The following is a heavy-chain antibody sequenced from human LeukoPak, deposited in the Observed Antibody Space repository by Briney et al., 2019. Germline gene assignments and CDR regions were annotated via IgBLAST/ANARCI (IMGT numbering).Heavy chain of an antibody. Sequence: PGGSLRLSCAASGFTFSSYSMNWVRQAPGKGLEWVSYLSSSSSTIYYADSVKGRFTISRDNAKNSLHLQMNSLRDEDTAVYYCARYMVSDSSGYYYGFDYWGQGTLVTVSS. J-gene: IGHJ4*02. D-gene: IGHD3-22*01. CDR3: ARYMVSDSSGYYYGFDY. CDR2: LSSSSSTI. CDR1: GFTFSSYS. V-gene: IGHV3-48*02.